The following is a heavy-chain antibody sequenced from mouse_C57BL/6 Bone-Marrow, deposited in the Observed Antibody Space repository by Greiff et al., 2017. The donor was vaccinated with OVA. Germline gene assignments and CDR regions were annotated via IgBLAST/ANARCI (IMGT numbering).Heavy chain of an antibody. CDR3: ARLYYSNDFDY. D-gene: IGHD2-5*01. CDR2: ISNKANGYTT. Sequence: EVQVVESGGGLVQPGGSLSLSCAASGFTFTDYYMSWVRQPPGKALEWLGFISNKANGYTTEYSATVKGRFTISRDNSQSILYLQMNALRAEDSATYYCARLYYSNDFDYWGQGTTLTVSS. J-gene: IGHJ2*01. V-gene: IGHV7-3*01. CDR1: GFTFTDYY.